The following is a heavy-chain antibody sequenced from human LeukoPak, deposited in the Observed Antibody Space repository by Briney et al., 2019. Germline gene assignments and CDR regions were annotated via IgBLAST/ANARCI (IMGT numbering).Heavy chain of an antibody. CDR2: ISSSSSYI. CDR3: ATPIVVVVAAGGRDAFDI. Sequence: GGSLRLSCAASGFTFSSYSMNWVRQAPGKGLEWVSSISSSSSYIYYADSVKGRFTISRDNAKNSLYLQMNSLRAEDTAVYYCATPIVVVVAAGGRDAFDIWGQGTMVTASS. V-gene: IGHV3-21*01. J-gene: IGHJ3*02. CDR1: GFTFSSYS. D-gene: IGHD2-15*01.